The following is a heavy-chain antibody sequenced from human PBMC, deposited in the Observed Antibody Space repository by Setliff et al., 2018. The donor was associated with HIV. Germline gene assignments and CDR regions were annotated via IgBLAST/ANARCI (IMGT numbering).Heavy chain of an antibody. CDR2: IIPILGMS. CDR1: GYSFTSYY. J-gene: IGHJ4*02. V-gene: IGHV1-46*01. D-gene: IGHD3-10*01. Sequence: ASVKVSCKASGYSFTSYYMHWVRQAPGQGLEWMGGIIPILGMSIYARKFQGRVTMTRDTSTSTVYMELSSLRSDDTAVYYCARDNIIWSKDYWGQGTLVTVSS. CDR3: ARDNIIWSKDY.